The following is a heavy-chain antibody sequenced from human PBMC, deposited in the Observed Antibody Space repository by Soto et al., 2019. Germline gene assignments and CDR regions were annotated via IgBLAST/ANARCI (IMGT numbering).Heavy chain of an antibody. D-gene: IGHD6-13*01. CDR2: IYYSGRT. CDR1: GGSISSFFYY. Sequence: PSDTLSLTCTVYGGSISSFFYYWSWIRQHPGKGLEWIGNIYYSGRTYYNPSLKSRVTISVDTSKNQFSLKVSSVTGADTAVYYCARVFSDSSSFFDPWGQGTLVTVAS. V-gene: IGHV4-31*03. J-gene: IGHJ5*02. CDR3: ARVFSDSSSFFDP.